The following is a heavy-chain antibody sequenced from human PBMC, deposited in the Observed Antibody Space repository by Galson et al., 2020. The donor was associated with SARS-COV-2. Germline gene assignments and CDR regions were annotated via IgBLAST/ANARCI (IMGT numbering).Heavy chain of an antibody. CDR2: IYHNGDT. V-gene: IGHV4-38-2*01. Sequence: SETLSLTCGVSGYSITNDYWWGWIRLAPGKGLEWIGSIYHNGDTHYSPSLKSRITISVDTSTNQFSLKLNSVTAADTAAYYCARQIGSGRWGFDIWGQGTMVTVSS. CDR3: ARQIGSGRWGFDI. D-gene: IGHD6-19*01. CDR1: GYSITNDYW. J-gene: IGHJ3*02.